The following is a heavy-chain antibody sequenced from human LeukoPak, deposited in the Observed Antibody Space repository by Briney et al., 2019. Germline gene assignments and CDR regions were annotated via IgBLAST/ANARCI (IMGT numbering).Heavy chain of an antibody. J-gene: IGHJ4*02. Sequence: NPSETLSLTCAVYGGSFSGYYWSWIRQPPGKGLEWIGEINHSGSTNYNPSLKSRVTISVDTSKNQFSLKLSSVTAADTAVYYCATQTTGDYYFDYWGQGTLVTVSS. CDR3: ATQTTGDYYFDY. CDR2: INHSGST. V-gene: IGHV4-34*01. CDR1: GGSFSGYY. D-gene: IGHD2-21*02.